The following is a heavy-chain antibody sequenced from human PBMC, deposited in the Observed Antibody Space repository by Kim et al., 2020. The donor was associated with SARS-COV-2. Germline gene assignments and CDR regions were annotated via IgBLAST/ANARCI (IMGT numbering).Heavy chain of an antibody. V-gene: IGHV3-20*01. CDR1: GFTFDDYG. D-gene: IGHD5-12*01. CDR3: ARDGVRGYSGYLTYYGMDV. CDR2: INWNGGST. J-gene: IGHJ6*02. Sequence: GGSLRLSCAASGFTFDDYGMSWVRQAPGKGLEWVSGINWNGGSTGYADSVKGRFTISRDNAKNSLYLQMNSLRAEDTAVYHCARDGVRGYSGYLTYYGMDVWGQGTTVTVSS.